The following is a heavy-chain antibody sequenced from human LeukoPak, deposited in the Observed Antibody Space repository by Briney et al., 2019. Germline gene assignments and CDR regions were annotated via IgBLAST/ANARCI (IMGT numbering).Heavy chain of an antibody. CDR1: GFTFTTYG. V-gene: IGHV3-30*18. CDR3: AKSRGSGSYFAFDY. D-gene: IGHD1-26*01. J-gene: IGHJ4*02. CDR2: ISYDGGIE. Sequence: GRSLRLSCAASGFTFTTYGMHWVRQAPGKGLGWVAVISYDGGIEYCADSVKGRFTISRDNSKNTLYLQMNSLRAEDTAVYYCAKSRGSGSYFAFDYWGQGTLVTVSS.